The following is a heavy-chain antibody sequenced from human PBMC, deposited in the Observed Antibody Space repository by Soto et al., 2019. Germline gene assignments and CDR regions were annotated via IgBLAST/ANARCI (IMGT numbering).Heavy chain of an antibody. CDR1: GYSFSNSR. CDR3: AGGGVVVVSPDSSSLVGDGFDP. D-gene: IGHD3-16*01. V-gene: IGHV1-18*01. J-gene: IGHJ5*02. CDR2: ISGYTGKA. Sequence: QVQLVQSGAEVKKPGASVNVSCKTSGYSFSNSRINWVRQAPGQGLEWLGWISGYTGKALSAREFQGRLTLTTDTSASTAYMGLESVKAVDTAVYFCAGGGVVVVSPDSSSLVGDGFDPWGQGTVVTVSS.